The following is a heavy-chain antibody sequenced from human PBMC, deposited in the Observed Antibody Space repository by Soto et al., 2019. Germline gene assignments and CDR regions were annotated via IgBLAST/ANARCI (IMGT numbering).Heavy chain of an antibody. CDR1: GFTFSDHY. V-gene: IGHV3-72*01. CDR3: ATTYSYVLDV. CDR2: SKNKANSYIT. Sequence: PGGSLRLSCAASGFTFSDHYMDWVRQAPGKGLEWVGRSKNKANSYITEYAASVKGRFTISRDDSKNSLHLQMNSLKTEDTAVYYCATTYSYVLDVWGQGTTVTVSS. J-gene: IGHJ6*02.